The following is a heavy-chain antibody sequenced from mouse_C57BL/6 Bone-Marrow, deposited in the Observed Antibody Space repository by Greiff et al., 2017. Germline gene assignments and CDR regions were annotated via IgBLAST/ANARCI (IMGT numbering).Heavy chain of an antibody. CDR3: AREGTSYYFDY. Sequence: QVQLQQSGPELVKPGASVKISCKASGYAFSSSWMNWVKQRPGKGLEWIGRIYPGDGDTNYNGKFKGKATLTADKSSSTAYMQRSSLTSEDSAVYFCAREGTSYYFDYWGQGTTLTVSS. V-gene: IGHV1-82*01. CDR2: IYPGDGDT. J-gene: IGHJ2*01. D-gene: IGHD3-3*01. CDR1: GYAFSSSW.